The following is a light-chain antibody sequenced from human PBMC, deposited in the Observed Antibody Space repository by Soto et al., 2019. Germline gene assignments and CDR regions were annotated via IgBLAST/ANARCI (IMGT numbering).Light chain of an antibody. J-gene: IGLJ1*01. CDR2: EVS. CDR3: TSHAGSNNYV. CDR1: SSDVGGYNY. V-gene: IGLV2-8*02. Sequence: QSALTQPPSASRSPGQSVTISCTGTSSDVGGYNYVSWYQQHPGKAPKLIISEVSKRPSGVPYRFSGSKSGNTASLTVSGLQAEDEADYYCTSHAGSNNYVFGTGTKLTVL.